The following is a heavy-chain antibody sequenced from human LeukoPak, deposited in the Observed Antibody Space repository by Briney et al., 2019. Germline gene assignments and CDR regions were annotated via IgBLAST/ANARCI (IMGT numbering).Heavy chain of an antibody. J-gene: IGHJ4*02. CDR2: TYFRSTWNN. D-gene: IGHD3-10*01. V-gene: IGHV6-1*01. Sequence: SQTLSPTCAISGDSVSSNSAAWNWIRQSPSRGLEWLGRTYFRSTWNNDYAVSVQSRISINADTSKNQFSLQLNSVTPEDTAVYYCARARLHHNYGSGTNFDYWGQGTRVTVSS. CDR1: GDSVSSNSAA. CDR3: ARARLHHNYGSGTNFDY.